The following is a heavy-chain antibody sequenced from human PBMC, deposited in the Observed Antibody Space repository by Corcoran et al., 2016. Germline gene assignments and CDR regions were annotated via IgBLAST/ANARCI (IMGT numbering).Heavy chain of an antibody. CDR1: GFIVSRNY. CDR2: IYSGGSI. J-gene: IGHJ3*01. Sequence: EVQLVESGGGLIQPGGSLRLSCAATGFIVSRNYMSWVRQGPGKGLELVSIIYSGGSIYYADSVKGRFTISRDNSKNTVYLQMNSLRAEDTAVYYCVTRPGSHTFDGWGQGTIVTVSS. D-gene: IGHD3-10*01. V-gene: IGHV3-53*01. CDR3: VTRPGSHTFDG.